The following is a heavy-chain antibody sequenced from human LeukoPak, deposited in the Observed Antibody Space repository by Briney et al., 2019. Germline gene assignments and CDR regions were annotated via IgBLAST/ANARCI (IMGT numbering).Heavy chain of an antibody. CDR1: GGTFSSYA. CDR2: IIPIFGTA. Sequence: SVKVSCKASGGTFSSYAISWVRQAPGQGLEWMGGIIPIFGTANYAQKFQGRVTITADESTSTAYMELSSLRSEDTAVYYCARDHGYSSRDGYFDYWGQGTLVTVSS. D-gene: IGHD6-13*01. V-gene: IGHV1-69*13. CDR3: ARDHGYSSRDGYFDY. J-gene: IGHJ4*02.